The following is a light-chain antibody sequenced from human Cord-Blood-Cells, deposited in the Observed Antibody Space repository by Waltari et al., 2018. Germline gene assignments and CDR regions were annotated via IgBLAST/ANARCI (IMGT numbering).Light chain of an antibody. CDR1: QSVLYSSNNKNY. Sequence: DIVMTQSPDSLAVFLGERATINCKSSQSVLYSSNNKNYLAWYQQKPGQPPKLLIYWASTRESGVPYRFSGSGSETDFTLTISSLQAEDVAVYYCQQYYSTPLTFGQGTKVEIK. CDR2: WAS. J-gene: IGKJ1*01. V-gene: IGKV4-1*01. CDR3: QQYYSTPLT.